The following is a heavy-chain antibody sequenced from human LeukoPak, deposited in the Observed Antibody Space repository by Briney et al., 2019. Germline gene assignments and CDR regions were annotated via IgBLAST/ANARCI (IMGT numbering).Heavy chain of an antibody. D-gene: IGHD5-18*01. J-gene: IGHJ6*02. CDR1: GYTLTELS. CDR2: FDPEDGET. CDR3: ATDGYPRRVSGMDV. Sequence: GASVKVSCKVSGYTLTELSMHWVRQAPGKGLEWMGGFDPEDGETIYAQKFQGRVTMTEDTSTDTAYMELSGLRPEDTAVYYCATDGYPRRVSGMDVWGQGTTVTVSS. V-gene: IGHV1-24*01.